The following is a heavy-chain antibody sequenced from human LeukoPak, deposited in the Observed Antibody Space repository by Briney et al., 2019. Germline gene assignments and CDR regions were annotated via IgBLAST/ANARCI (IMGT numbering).Heavy chain of an antibody. CDR2: IKQDGSEK. J-gene: IGHJ4*02. CDR1: GFTFSSYW. V-gene: IGHV3-7*01. D-gene: IGHD2-15*01. CDR3: ARVVATRVWDWTDPEDPYYFDY. Sequence: PGGSLRLSCAASGFTFSSYWMSWVRQAPGKGLEWVANIKQDGSEKYYVDSVKGRFTISRDNAKNSLYLQMNSLRAEDTAVYYCARVVATRVWDWTDPEDPYYFDYWGQGTLVTVSS.